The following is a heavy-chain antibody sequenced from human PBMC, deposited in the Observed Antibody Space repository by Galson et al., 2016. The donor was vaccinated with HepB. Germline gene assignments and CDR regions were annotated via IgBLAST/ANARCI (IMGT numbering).Heavy chain of an antibody. CDR2: ISSRSSYI. CDR1: GFTFSSYS. D-gene: IGHD1-26*01. CDR3: ARDGELGGSYYGRDFDI. Sequence: LRLSCAASGFTFSSYSMNWVRQAPGKGLEWVSSISSRSSYIYYADSVKGRFTISRDNAKNSLYLQMNSLRAEDTALYYCARDGELGGSYYGRDFDIWGQGTMVTVSS. V-gene: IGHV3-21*01. J-gene: IGHJ3*02.